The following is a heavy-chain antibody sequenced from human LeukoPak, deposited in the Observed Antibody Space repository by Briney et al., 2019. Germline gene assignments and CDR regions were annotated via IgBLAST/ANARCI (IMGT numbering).Heavy chain of an antibody. D-gene: IGHD2-2*01. CDR2: ISGSGGST. CDR3: ANNPCSSTSCPGGYYYYGMDV. V-gene: IGHV3-23*01. J-gene: IGHJ6*04. Sequence: GGSLRLSCAASGFTFSSYAMSWVRQAPGKGLEWVSAISGSGGSTYYADYVKGRFTISRDNSKNTLYLQMNSLRAEDTAVYYCANNPCSSTSCPGGYYYYGMDVWGKGTTVTVSS. CDR1: GFTFSSYA.